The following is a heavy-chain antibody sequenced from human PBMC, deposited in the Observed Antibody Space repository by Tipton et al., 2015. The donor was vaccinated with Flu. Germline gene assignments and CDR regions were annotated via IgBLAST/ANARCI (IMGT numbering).Heavy chain of an antibody. Sequence: SLRLSCAASGFTFSRYGMSWVRQAPGKGLEWVSGISGGGGTKYLADSVKGRFTISRDFAKNTLYLQMNSLTAEDTAVYYCAKVIPELVAGLDYWGQGTLVTVSS. CDR1: GFTFSRYG. J-gene: IGHJ4*02. CDR3: AKVIPELVAGLDY. D-gene: IGHD6-19*01. CDR2: ISGGGGTK. V-gene: IGHV3-23*01.